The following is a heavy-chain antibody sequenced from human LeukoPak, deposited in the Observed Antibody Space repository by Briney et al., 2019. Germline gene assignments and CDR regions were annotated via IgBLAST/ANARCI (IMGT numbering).Heavy chain of an antibody. V-gene: IGHV1-18*01. J-gene: IGHJ2*01. CDR3: ATDGYFDL. Sequence: ASVKLRYKASGYTFTTHGIAWVRQAPGQGLEWMGWISAHNGNTNYAQSLQGRVTMTTDTSTNTAYMELRSLRSDDTAVYYCATDGYFDLWGRGTLVTVSS. CDR2: ISAHNGNT. CDR1: GYTFTTHG.